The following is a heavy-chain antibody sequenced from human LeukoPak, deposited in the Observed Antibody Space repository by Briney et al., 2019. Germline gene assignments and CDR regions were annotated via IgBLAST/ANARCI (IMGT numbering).Heavy chain of an antibody. CDR2: IYTSGST. Sequence: SQTLSLTCTVSGGSISSGSYYWSWIRQPAGKGLEWIGRIYTSGSTNYNPSLKSRVTISVDTSNNQFSLKLSSVTAADTAVYYCARAGGDYYGSDHFDYWGQGTLVTVSS. D-gene: IGHD3-10*01. J-gene: IGHJ4*02. V-gene: IGHV4-61*02. CDR1: GGSISSGSYY. CDR3: ARAGGDYYGSDHFDY.